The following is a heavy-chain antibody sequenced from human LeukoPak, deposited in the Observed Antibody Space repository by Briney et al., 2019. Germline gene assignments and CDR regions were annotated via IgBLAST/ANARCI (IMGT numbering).Heavy chain of an antibody. Sequence: SETLSLTCTVSGGSVSSGSYYWSWIRQPPGKGLEWIGYVYYSGSINYHPSLKSRVTISVDTSKNQFSLKLSSVTAADTAVYYCARYYCRSTSCLHFDYWGQGTLVTVSS. D-gene: IGHD2-2*01. V-gene: IGHV4-61*01. CDR3: ARYYCRSTSCLHFDY. CDR2: VYYSGSI. J-gene: IGHJ4*02. CDR1: GGSVSSGSYY.